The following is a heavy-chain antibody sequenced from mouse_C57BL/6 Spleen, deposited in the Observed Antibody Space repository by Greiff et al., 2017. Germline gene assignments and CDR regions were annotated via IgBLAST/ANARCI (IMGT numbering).Heavy chain of an antibody. CDR2: IYPSDSET. CDR3: ARGGVYYGSSYFDV. CDR1: GYTFTSYW. D-gene: IGHD1-1*01. J-gene: IGHJ1*03. V-gene: IGHV1-61*01. Sequence: VQLQQPGAELVRPGSSVKLSCKASGYTFTSYWMDWVKQRPGQGLEWIGNIYPSDSETHYNQKFKDKATLTVDKSSSTAYMQLSSLTSEDSAVYYCARGGVYYGSSYFDVGGTGTTVTVSS.